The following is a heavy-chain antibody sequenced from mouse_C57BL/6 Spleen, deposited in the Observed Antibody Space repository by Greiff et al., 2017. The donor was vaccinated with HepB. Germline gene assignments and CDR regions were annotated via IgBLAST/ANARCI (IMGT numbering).Heavy chain of an antibody. CDR1: GYTFTSYW. D-gene: IGHD2-2*01. CDR3: ARKATSGYDEGFAY. CDR2: IDPSDSYT. J-gene: IGHJ3*01. V-gene: IGHV1-69*01. Sequence: QVQLQQPGAELVMPGASVKLSCKASGYTFTSYWMHWVKQRPGQGLEWIGEIDPSDSYTNSNQKFKGKSTLTVDKSSSTAYMQLSSLTSEDSAVYYCARKATSGYDEGFAYWGQGTLVTVSA.